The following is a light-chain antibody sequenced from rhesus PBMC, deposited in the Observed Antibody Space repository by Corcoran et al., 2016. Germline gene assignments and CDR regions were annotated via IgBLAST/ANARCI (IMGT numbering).Light chain of an antibody. J-gene: IGKJ4*01. V-gene: IGKV1-74*01. CDR3: QHSYGTPLT. CDR1: ENVNNY. CDR2: KAS. Sequence: DIQMTQSPSSLSASVGDRVTITCRASENVNNYLSWYQQKPGKAPKLLIYKASTLQSGVPSRFSGSGYGTDFTLTISSLQPEDFATYYCQHSYGTPLTVGGGTKVELK.